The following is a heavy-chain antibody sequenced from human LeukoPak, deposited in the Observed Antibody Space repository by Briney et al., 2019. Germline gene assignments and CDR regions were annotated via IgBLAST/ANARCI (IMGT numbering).Heavy chain of an antibody. CDR1: GYTITGYY. V-gene: IGHV1-2*02. CDR2: INPNSGDT. CDR3: ARDSWFDP. Sequence: ASVKVSCKASGYTITGYYIHWVRQAPGQGLEWMGWINPNSGDTNYAQKFQGRVTMTRDTSINTAFMELSRLRSDDTAVYYCARDSWFDPWGQGTLVTISS. J-gene: IGHJ5*02.